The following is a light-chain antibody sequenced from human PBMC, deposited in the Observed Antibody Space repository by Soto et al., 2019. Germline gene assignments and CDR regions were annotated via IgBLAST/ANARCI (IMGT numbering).Light chain of an antibody. CDR1: QSIGTS. J-gene: IGKJ1*01. CDR2: AAS. CDR3: QQSYSTPPT. V-gene: IGKV1-39*01. Sequence: DIQMTQSPSSLSASVGDRVIITCRASQSIGTSLNWYQQKPGKAPKIXIYAASSLQSGVPSRFSGSGSGTDFTLTISSLQPEDFATYYCQQSYSTPPTFGQGTKVDIK.